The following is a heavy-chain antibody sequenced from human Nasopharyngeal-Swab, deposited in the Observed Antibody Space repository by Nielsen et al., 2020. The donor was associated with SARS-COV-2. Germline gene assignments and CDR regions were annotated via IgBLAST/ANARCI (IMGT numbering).Heavy chain of an antibody. Sequence: SETLSLTCTVSGGSISRGSYYWSWIRQPAGKGLEWIGRIYTSGSTNYNPSLKSRVTISVDTSKNQFSLKLSSVTAADTAVYYCARALYDSSPNWFDPWGQGTLVTVSS. J-gene: IGHJ5*02. CDR2: IYTSGST. CDR1: GGSISRGSYY. CDR3: ARALYDSSPNWFDP. D-gene: IGHD3-22*01. V-gene: IGHV4-61*02.